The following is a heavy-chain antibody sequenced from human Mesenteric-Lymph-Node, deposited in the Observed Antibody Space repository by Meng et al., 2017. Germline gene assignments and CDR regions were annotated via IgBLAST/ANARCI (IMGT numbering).Heavy chain of an antibody. CDR3: ARGWHSGFDFVPFDY. CDR2: IAYDGSDK. D-gene: IGHD5-12*01. Sequence: GESLKISCAASGFTFSSYEMNWVRQAPGKGLEWVAGIAYDGSDKYYVDSVKGRFTISRDISKNTLYLQMNSLRAEDTAAYYCARGWHSGFDFVPFDYWGQGTLVTVSS. CDR1: GFTFSSYE. J-gene: IGHJ4*02. V-gene: IGHV3-30*04.